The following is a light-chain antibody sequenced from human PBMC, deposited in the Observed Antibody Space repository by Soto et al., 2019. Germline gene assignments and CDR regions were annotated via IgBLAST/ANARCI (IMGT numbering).Light chain of an antibody. CDR2: DVG. J-gene: IGLJ1*01. V-gene: IGLV2-14*01. CDR3: SSYRSSSTVYV. CDR1: SSDVGGYNY. Sequence: QSVLTQPASVSGSPGQSITISCTGTSSDVGGYNYVSWYQQHPGEAPKLLIYDVGNRPSGVSNRFSGSKSGNTASLTISGLQAEDEADYYCSSYRSSSTVYVFGTGTKVTVL.